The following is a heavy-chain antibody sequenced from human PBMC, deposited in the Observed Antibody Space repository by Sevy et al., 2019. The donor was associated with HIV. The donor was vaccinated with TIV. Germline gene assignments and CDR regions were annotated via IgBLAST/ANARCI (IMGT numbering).Heavy chain of an antibody. J-gene: IGHJ4*02. Sequence: ASVKVSCKASGYTFTDYYMHWVRQAPGQGLEWMGWINPNSGGTNYAQKFQGRVTMTRDTSISTAYMELGRLGSDDTAVYYCARDALLRGGYLDYWGQGTLVTVSS. V-gene: IGHV1-2*02. CDR3: ARDALLRGGYLDY. CDR1: GYTFTDYY. CDR2: INPNSGGT. D-gene: IGHD3-10*01.